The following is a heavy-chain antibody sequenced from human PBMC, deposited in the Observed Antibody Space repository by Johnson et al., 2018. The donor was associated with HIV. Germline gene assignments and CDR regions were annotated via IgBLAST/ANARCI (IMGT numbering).Heavy chain of an antibody. CDR1: GFTFSSYG. Sequence: QVQLVESGGGVVQPGRSLRLSCAASGFTFSSYGMHWVRQAPGKGLEWVAFISYDGSNKYYADSVKGRFTISRDNSKNTLYLQMNSLRAEDTAVYYCARWGQGTMVTVSS. V-gene: IGHV3-30*19. CDR2: ISYDGSNK. CDR3: AR. J-gene: IGHJ3*01.